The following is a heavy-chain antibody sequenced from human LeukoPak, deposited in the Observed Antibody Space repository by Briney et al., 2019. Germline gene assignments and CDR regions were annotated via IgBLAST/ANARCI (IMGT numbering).Heavy chain of an antibody. Sequence: SVKVSCKASGGTFSSYAISWVRQAPGQGLEWMGGIIPIFGTANYAQKFQGRVTITADKSTSTAYMELSSLRSEDTAVYYCARDRAYCGGDCFDYWGQGTLVTVSS. D-gene: IGHD2-21*01. CDR2: IIPIFGTA. V-gene: IGHV1-69*06. J-gene: IGHJ4*02. CDR1: GGTFSSYA. CDR3: ARDRAYCGGDCFDY.